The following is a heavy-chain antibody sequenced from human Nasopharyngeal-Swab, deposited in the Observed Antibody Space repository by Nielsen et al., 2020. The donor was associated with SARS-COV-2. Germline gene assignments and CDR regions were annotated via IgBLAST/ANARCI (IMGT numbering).Heavy chain of an antibody. Sequence: GESLKISCAASGFTFSSYSMNWVRQAPGKGLEWVSSISSSSSYIYYADSVKGRFTISRDNAKNSLYLQMNSLRAEDTAVYYCAREMGATLSGDYYYYGMDVWGQGTTVTFSS. V-gene: IGHV3-21*01. CDR3: AREMGATLSGDYYYYGMDV. D-gene: IGHD1-26*01. J-gene: IGHJ6*02. CDR2: ISSSSSYI. CDR1: GFTFSSYS.